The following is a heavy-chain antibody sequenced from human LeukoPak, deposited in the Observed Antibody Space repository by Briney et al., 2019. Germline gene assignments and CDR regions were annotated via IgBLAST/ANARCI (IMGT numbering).Heavy chain of an antibody. CDR1: GFTLSDSA. CDR2: IDRPAKSYAT. J-gene: IGHJ5*02. D-gene: IGHD1-26*01. Sequence: GGSLKLSCAASGFTLSDSAIHWVRQASGKGLEWIGLIDRPAKSYATAYGASVGGRFTISRDDSKNTAYLQMDSLKTEDTALYYCTRDRGTYNWLDPWGQGTLVTVSS. CDR3: TRDRGTYNWLDP. V-gene: IGHV3-73*01.